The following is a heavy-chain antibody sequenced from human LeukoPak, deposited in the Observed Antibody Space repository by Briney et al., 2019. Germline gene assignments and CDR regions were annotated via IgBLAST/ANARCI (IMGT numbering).Heavy chain of an antibody. CDR3: ATHYYDSSGHAVDY. Sequence: ASVKDSCKVSGDTLTELSMYWVRQAPGKGLEWMGGFDPEDGETIYAQKFQGRVTMTEDTSTDTAYMELSSLRSEDTAVYYCATHYYDSSGHAVDYWGQGTLVTVSS. CDR2: FDPEDGET. CDR1: GDTLTELS. J-gene: IGHJ4*02. V-gene: IGHV1-24*01. D-gene: IGHD3-22*01.